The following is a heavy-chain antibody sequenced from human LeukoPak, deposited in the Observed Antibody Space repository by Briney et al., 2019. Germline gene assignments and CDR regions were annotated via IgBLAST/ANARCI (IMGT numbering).Heavy chain of an antibody. CDR1: GYRFTTYY. CDR3: AREDSYASNYFDY. J-gene: IGHJ4*02. V-gene: IGHV1-46*01. CDR2: INPSGGRT. Sequence: ASVKLSCKASGYRFTTYYMHWVRQAPGQGLEWMGIINPSGGRTIYAQKFQGRVTMTRDTSTNTVYMELSSLRSEDTAVYYCAREDSYASNYFDYWGQGTLVTVSS. D-gene: IGHD5-18*01.